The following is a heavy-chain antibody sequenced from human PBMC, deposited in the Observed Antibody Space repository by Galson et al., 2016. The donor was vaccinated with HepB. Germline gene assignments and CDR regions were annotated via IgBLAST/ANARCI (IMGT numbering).Heavy chain of an antibody. V-gene: IGHV1-69*06. D-gene: IGHD1-1*01. CDR1: GGTFNSYI. J-gene: IGHJ4*02. CDR2: IITLLGTS. Sequence: SVKVSCKASGGTFNSYIISWMRQAPGQGLEWMGGIITLLGTSNYARQFRGRVTFSADKSTSTAYMDLTSLRSADTALYFCAGTYYRGTGLSDYFHYWGQGTLVTVSS. CDR3: AGTYYRGTGLSDYFHY.